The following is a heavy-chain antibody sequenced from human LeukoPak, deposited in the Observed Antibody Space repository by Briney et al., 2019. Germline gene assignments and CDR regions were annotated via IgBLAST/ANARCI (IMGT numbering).Heavy chain of an antibody. CDR1: GFTFSRYW. J-gene: IGHJ4*02. Sequence: GGSLRLSCAASGFTFSRYWMSWVRQAPGKGLEWVANIKQDGSEKDYVDSVKGRFTISRDNAKNSLYLQMNSLTAEDTAVYYCARDSSGAGTVGATSGYWGQGTLVTVSS. V-gene: IGHV3-7*01. CDR3: ARDSSGAGTVGATSGY. D-gene: IGHD1-26*01. CDR2: IKQDGSEK.